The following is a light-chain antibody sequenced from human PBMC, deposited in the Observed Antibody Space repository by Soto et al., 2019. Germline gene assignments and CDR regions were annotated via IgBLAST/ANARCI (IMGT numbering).Light chain of an antibody. CDR3: QQRSNWPIT. CDR1: QSVSSY. V-gene: IGKV3-11*01. J-gene: IGKJ5*01. CDR2: DAS. Sequence: EIVLTQSPATLSLSPGERATLSCRASQSVSSYLAWYQQKPGQAPRLLIYDASNRATGIPARFSGSGSGTDLTLTISSLEPEDFAVYYCQQRSNWPITFGQGTRL.